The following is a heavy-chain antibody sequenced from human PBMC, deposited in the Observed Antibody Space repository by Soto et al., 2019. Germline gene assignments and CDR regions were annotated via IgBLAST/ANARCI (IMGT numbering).Heavy chain of an antibody. D-gene: IGHD1-1*01. V-gene: IGHV3-74*01. CDR2: INTDGSRT. CDR3: AKVATGSYNWFDP. J-gene: IGHJ5*02. Sequence: GGSLRLSCAASGFTFNNYWMHWVRQAPGKGLVWVSRINTDGSRTNYADSVKGRFTISRDNAKNTLYLQMDSLRAEDTAVYYCAKVATGSYNWFDPWGQGTLVTVSS. CDR1: GFTFNNYW.